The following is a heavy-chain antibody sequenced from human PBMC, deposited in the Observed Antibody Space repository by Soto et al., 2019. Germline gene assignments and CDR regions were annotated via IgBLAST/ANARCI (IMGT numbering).Heavy chain of an antibody. D-gene: IGHD1-26*01. CDR2: ISYDGSNK. Sequence: QVQLVESGGGVVQPGRSLRLSCAASGFTFSSYGMHWVRQAPGKGLEWVAVISYDGSNKYYADSVKGRFTFSRDNSKNTLYLQMNSLRPEDTAVYYCAKATYSGSYSNYWGQGTLVTVSS. CDR3: AKATYSGSYSNY. J-gene: IGHJ4*02. CDR1: GFTFSSYG. V-gene: IGHV3-30*18.